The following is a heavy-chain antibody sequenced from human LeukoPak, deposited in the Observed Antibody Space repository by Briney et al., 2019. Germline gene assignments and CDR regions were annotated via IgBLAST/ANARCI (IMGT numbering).Heavy chain of an antibody. CDR1: GLHFGGTA. V-gene: IGHV3-23*01. D-gene: IGHD6-19*01. Sequence: GGSLRLSCAASGLHFGGTAMSWVRQAPGKGLEWVSAISHDGMNAYYADSVKGRFTISRDNSKKTASLEMSSLTAADTGVYYCAKDGAQYSSGPECDPRGQGALVTVSP. J-gene: IGHJ5*02. CDR2: ISHDGMNA. CDR3: AKDGAQYSSGPECDP.